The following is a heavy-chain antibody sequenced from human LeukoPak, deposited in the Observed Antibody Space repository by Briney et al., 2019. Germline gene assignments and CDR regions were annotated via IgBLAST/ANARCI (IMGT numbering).Heavy chain of an antibody. CDR1: GYTFTSYY. V-gene: IGHV1-46*03. Sequence: ASVKVSCKASGYTFTSYYMHWVRQAPGQGLGWMGIINPSGGSTSYAQKFQGRVTMTRDTSTSTVYMELSSLRSEDTAVYYCARSSIEYQLLAYYYYMDVWGKGTTVTVSS. D-gene: IGHD2-2*01. J-gene: IGHJ6*03. CDR2: INPSGGST. CDR3: ARSSIEYQLLAYYYYMDV.